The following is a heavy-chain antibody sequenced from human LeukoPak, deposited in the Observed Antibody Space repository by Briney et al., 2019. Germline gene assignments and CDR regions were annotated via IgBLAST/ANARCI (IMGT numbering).Heavy chain of an antibody. V-gene: IGHV5-10-1*01. Sequence: GESLKISCKCSGYSFTDYWIIWVRQMPGKGLEWMGRIDPSDSYTNYSPSFQGHVTISADKSISTAFLQWSSLKASDTAMYYCARQGGYRNWFDPWGQGTLVTVSS. J-gene: IGHJ5*02. CDR1: GYSFTDYW. CDR3: ARQGGYRNWFDP. D-gene: IGHD5-12*01. CDR2: IDPSDSYT.